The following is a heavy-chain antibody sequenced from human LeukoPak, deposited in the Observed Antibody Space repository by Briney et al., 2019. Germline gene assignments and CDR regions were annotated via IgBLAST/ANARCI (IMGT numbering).Heavy chain of an antibody. Sequence: GGSLRLSCAASGFTFSSYAMSWVRQAPGKGLEWVSAISGSGGSTYYADSVKGRFTISRDNSKNTLYLQMNSLRAEDTAVYYCAKRAVELLPGGYYYYMDVWGKGTTVTVSS. J-gene: IGHJ6*03. V-gene: IGHV3-23*01. CDR1: GFTFSSYA. CDR2: ISGSGGST. D-gene: IGHD2-15*01. CDR3: AKRAVELLPGGYYYYMDV.